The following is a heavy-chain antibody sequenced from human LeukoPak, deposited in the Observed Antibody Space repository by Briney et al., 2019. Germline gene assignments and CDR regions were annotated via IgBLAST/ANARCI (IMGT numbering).Heavy chain of an antibody. V-gene: IGHV3-23*01. CDR3: AKQLGILTGYYPI. J-gene: IGHJ4*02. Sequence: GGTLRLSCAASGFTFSSYGMSWVRQAPGKRLEWVSAISGSGGSTYYADSVKGRFTISRDNSKNTLYLQMNSLRAEDTAVYYCAKQLGILTGYYPIWGQGTLVTVSS. CDR2: ISGSGGST. D-gene: IGHD3-9*01. CDR1: GFTFSSYG.